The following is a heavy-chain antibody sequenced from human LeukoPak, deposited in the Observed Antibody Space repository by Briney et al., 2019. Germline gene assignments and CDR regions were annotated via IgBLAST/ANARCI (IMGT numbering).Heavy chain of an antibody. CDR1: GGSISSYY. Sequence: SETLSLTCTVSGGSISSYYWGWIRQSPGTGLEWIGSVYYSGTTYYNPSLKSRVTISIDTSKNQFSLKLSSVTAADTAVYYCARVPVGTSSDYWGQGTLVTVSS. CDR3: ARVPVGTSSDY. D-gene: IGHD3-10*01. J-gene: IGHJ4*02. CDR2: VYYSGTT. V-gene: IGHV4-39*07.